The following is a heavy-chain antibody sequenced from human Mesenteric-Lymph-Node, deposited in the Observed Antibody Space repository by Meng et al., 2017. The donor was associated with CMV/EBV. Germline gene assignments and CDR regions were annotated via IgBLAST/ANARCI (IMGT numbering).Heavy chain of an antibody. V-gene: IGHV4-4*02. D-gene: IGHD2-2*01. J-gene: IGHJ6*02. CDR3: ARGGCSSTSCRANGMDV. CDR1: GGAVSSSNW. Sequence: SETLSLTCAVSGGAVSSSNWWTWVRQPPGKGLEWIGEIYHSANTNYNPSLKSRVTISVDTSKNQFSLKLSSVTAADTAVYYCARGGCSSTSCRANGMDVWGQGTTVTVSS. CDR2: IYHSANT.